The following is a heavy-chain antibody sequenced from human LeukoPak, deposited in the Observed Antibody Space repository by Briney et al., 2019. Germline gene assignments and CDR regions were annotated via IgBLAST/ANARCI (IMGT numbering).Heavy chain of an antibody. J-gene: IGHJ6*03. V-gene: IGHV1-69*05. CDR2: IIPIFGTA. CDR3: ASCRRRYYYYYMDV. Sequence: ASVKVSCKASGGTFSSYAISWVRQAPGQGLEWMGGIIPIFGTANYAQKFQGRVTITTDESTSTAYMELSSLRSEDTAVYYCASCRRRYYYYYMDVWGKGTTVTVSS. D-gene: IGHD2-15*01. CDR1: GGTFSSYA.